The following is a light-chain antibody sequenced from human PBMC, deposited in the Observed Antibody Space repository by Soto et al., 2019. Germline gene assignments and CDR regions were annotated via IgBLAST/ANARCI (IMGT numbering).Light chain of an antibody. J-gene: IGLJ1*01. CDR3: ASYTSSSTLV. CDR2: DVL. CDR1: SNDVGGHDY. V-gene: IGLV2-14*03. Sequence: QSALTQPASVSGSPGQSITTSCTGTSNDVGGHDYVSWYQQHPGKAPKLVIYDVLSRPSGVSDRFSGSKSGHTASLTISGLRPEDEADYYCASYTSSSTLVFGTGTKLTVL.